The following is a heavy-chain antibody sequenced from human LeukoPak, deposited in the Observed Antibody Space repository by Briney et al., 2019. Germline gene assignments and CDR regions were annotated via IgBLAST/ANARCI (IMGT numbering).Heavy chain of an antibody. CDR3: ARSYYDFWSGYYGY. D-gene: IGHD3-3*01. CDR1: GYSFTSYW. J-gene: IGHJ4*02. CDR2: IYPGDSDT. V-gene: IGHV5-51*01. Sequence: KVGESLKISCKGSGYSFTSYWIGWVRQLPGKGLEWMGIIYPGDSDTRYSPSFQGQVTISADKSVSTAYLQWSSLKASDTAMYYCARSYYDFWSGYYGYWGQGTLVTVSS.